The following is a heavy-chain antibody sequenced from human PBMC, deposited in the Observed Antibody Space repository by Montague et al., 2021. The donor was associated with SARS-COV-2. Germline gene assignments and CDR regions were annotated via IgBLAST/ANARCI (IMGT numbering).Heavy chain of an antibody. CDR2: TYYRPEWYS. D-gene: IGHD2-15*01. J-gene: IGHJ4*02. CDR1: GDSVSTNSGT. Sequence: CAISGDSVSTNSGTWNWVRLSPSRGLEWLGRTYYRPEWYSDYSVSVKSRISINPDTSKNQFSLQLSSVTPEDTAVYYCARAERGSCGDGNCYQYFFNYWGQGTLVTVSS. CDR3: ARAERGSCGDGNCYQYFFNY. V-gene: IGHV6-1*01.